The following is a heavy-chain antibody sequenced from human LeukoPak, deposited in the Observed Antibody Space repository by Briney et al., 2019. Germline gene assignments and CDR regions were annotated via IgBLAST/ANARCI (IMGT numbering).Heavy chain of an antibody. D-gene: IGHD2-15*01. Sequence: SGTLSLTCTVSGGSISSYYWSWIRQPPGKGLEWIGYIYSSGSTTYNPSLKSRVTISVDTSKNQFSLKLSSVTAADTAVYYCARRYCSDGSCYSSLDFWGQGTLVTVSS. CDR1: GGSISSYY. J-gene: IGHJ4*02. V-gene: IGHV4-59*08. CDR2: IYSSGST. CDR3: ARRYCSDGSCYSSLDF.